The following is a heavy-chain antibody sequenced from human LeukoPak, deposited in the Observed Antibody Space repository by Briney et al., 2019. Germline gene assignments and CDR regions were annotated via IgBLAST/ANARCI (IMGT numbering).Heavy chain of an antibody. J-gene: IGHJ4*02. D-gene: IGHD1-26*01. V-gene: IGHV3-15*01. CDR2: IKSKTDGGTT. CDR1: GFTFSNAW. CDR3: TTRRSENYYRGVDY. Sequence: GGSLRLSCAASGFTFSNAWMSWVRQAPGKGLEWVGRIKSKTDGGTTDYAAPVKGRFTISRDDSKNTLDLQMNSLKTEDTAVYYCTTRRSENYYRGVDYWGQGTQVTVSS.